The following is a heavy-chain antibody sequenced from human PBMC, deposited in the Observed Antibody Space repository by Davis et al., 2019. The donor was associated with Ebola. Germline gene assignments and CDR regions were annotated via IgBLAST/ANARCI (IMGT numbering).Heavy chain of an antibody. CDR1: GFTFSSYG. J-gene: IGHJ6*02. Sequence: GESLKISCAASGFTFSSYGMHWVRQAPGKGLEWVAVISYDGSNKYYADSVKGRFTISRDNSKNTLYLQMNSLRAEDTAVYYCAGIKTVGVTRGMDVWGQGTTVTVSS. V-gene: IGHV3-30*03. D-gene: IGHD3-3*01. CDR3: AGIKTVGVTRGMDV. CDR2: ISYDGSNK.